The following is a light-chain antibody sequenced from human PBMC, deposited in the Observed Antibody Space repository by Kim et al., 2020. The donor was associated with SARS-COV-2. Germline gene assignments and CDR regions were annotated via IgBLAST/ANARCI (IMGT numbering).Light chain of an antibody. CDR1: NSDVGDYDY. V-gene: IGLV2-11*01. CDR3: CSYAGNYKVV. J-gene: IGLJ3*02. CDR2: HVN. Sequence: GQSVTISCTGTNSDVGDYDYVSWYRHHPGKAPILMIYHVNKRPSGVPDRFSGSKSGNTASLTISGLQAEDEADYYCCSYAGNYKVVFGGGTQLTVL.